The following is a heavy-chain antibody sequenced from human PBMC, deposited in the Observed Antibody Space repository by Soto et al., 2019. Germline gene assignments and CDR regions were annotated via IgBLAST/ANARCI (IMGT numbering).Heavy chain of an antibody. J-gene: IGHJ4*02. Sequence: PGGSLRLSCAASGFTFSSYGMHWVRQAPGKGLEWVAVIWYDGSSKYYADSVKGRFTISRDNSKNTLYLQMNSLRAEDTAVYYCAKFRDSGLYYFDYWGQGTLVTVSS. V-gene: IGHV3-33*06. CDR1: GFTFSSYG. CDR2: IWYDGSSK. D-gene: IGHD2-21*01. CDR3: AKFRDSGLYYFDY.